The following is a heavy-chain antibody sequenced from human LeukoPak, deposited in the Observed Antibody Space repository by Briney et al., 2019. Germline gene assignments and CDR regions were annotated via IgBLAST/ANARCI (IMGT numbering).Heavy chain of an antibody. Sequence: SETLSLTCALYGGSFSGYYWTWIRQPPGKGLEWIGEIYHSGSTNYNPSLKSRVTITVDTSKNQFSLKLNSVTAADTAVYYCARASHYSSSSGFASWGQGTLVTVSS. J-gene: IGHJ5*01. CDR2: IYHSGST. CDR1: GGSFSGYY. D-gene: IGHD6-6*01. V-gene: IGHV4-34*01. CDR3: ARASHYSSSSGFAS.